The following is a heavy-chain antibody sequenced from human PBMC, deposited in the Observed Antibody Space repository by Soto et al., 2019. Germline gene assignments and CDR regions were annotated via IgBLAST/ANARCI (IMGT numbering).Heavy chain of an antibody. J-gene: IGHJ6*02. CDR2: IYYSGST. D-gene: IGHD4-4*01. CDR3: ARGAVTTPYYYYYGMDV. V-gene: IGHV4-59*01. CDR1: GGSISSYY. Sequence: QVQLQESGPGLVKPSETLSLTCTVSGGSISSYYWSWIRQPPGKGLEWIGYIYYSGSTNYNPSLKSRVTISVDTSKNQFSLKLSSLTAADTAVYYCARGAVTTPYYYYYGMDVWGQGTTVTVSS.